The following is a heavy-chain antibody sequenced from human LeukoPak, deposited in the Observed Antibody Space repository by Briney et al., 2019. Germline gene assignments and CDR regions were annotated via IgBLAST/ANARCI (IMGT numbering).Heavy chain of an antibody. D-gene: IGHD1-26*01. V-gene: IGHV3-30-3*01. J-gene: IGHJ4*02. CDR3: ARDRVGATDYFDY. CDR2: ISYDGSSK. CDR1: GFTFSSYA. Sequence: GGSRRLSCAASGFTFSSYAMHWVRQAPGKGLEWVAVISYDGSSKYYADSVKGRFTISRDNSKNTLYLQMNSLRAEDTAVYYCARDRVGATDYFDYWGQGTLVTVSS.